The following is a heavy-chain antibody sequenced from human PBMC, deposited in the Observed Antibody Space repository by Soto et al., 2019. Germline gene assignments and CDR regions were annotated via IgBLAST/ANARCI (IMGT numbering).Heavy chain of an antibody. CDR2: ISWDGGST. V-gene: IGHV3-43*01. J-gene: IGHJ4*01. Sequence: EVPLVESGGVVVQPGGSLRLSCAASGFTFDDYPMQWVRQAPGKGLEWVSLISWDGGSTYYADSVKVRFTISRDNSKNSLYLQMNSLRTQNTTVYYCRRGSSTSYFNYWGQGTLVTVSS. CDR1: GFTFDDYP. CDR3: RRGSSTSYFNY.